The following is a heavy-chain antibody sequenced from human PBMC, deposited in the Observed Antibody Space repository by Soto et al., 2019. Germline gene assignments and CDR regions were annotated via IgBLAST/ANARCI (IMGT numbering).Heavy chain of an antibody. J-gene: IGHJ4*02. V-gene: IGHV6-1*01. CDR2: TYYRSKWYN. Sequence: PSQTLSLTCAISGDSVSGNSVAWNWIRQSPSRGLEWLGRTYYRSKWYNDYAVSVKSRITVTPDTSKNQFSLHLNSVTPEDTAVYDCAREFPYYESSDSYFDYWGQGALDTVSS. D-gene: IGHD3-16*01. CDR1: GDSVSGNSVA. CDR3: AREFPYYESSDSYFDY.